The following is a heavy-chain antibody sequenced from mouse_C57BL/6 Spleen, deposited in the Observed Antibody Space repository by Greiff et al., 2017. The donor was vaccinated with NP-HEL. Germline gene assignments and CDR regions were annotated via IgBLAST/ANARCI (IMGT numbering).Heavy chain of an antibody. CDR2: IDPSDSYT. Sequence: QVQLQQPGAELVKPGASVKLSCTASGYTFTSYWMQWVKQRPGQGLEWIGEIDPSDSYTNYNQKFKGKATLTVDTSSSTAYMQLSSLKSEDSAVYFCARSDGYYSYWYLDVWGTGTTVTVSS. D-gene: IGHD2-3*01. V-gene: IGHV1-50*01. CDR1: GYTFTSYW. J-gene: IGHJ1*03. CDR3: ARSDGYYSYWYLDV.